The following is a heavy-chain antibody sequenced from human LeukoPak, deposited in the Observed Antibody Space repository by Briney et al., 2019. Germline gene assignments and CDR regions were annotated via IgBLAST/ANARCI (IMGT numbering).Heavy chain of an antibody. J-gene: IGHJ4*02. CDR2: ITGSGALT. CDR3: AKDRVDGSGSQFDS. Sequence: GGSLRLSCAASGFTLSNYAMTWVRQAPGKGLEWVSTITGSGALTYYADSVKGRFTISKDNAMDTLFLQMNSLRADDTAVYYCAKDRVDGSGSQFDSWGQGSLVTVSS. CDR1: GFTLSNYA. D-gene: IGHD3-10*01. V-gene: IGHV3-23*01.